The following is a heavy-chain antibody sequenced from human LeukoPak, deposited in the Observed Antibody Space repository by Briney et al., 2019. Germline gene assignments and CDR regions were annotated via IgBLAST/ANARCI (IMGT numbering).Heavy chain of an antibody. D-gene: IGHD6-19*01. V-gene: IGHV3-53*01. J-gene: IGHJ4*02. CDR3: ASHKGRDSSGWYLAFDY. CDR2: IYSGGST. CDR1: GFTVSSNY. Sequence: GGSLRLSCAASGFTVSSNYMSWVRQAPGKGLEWVSVIYSGGSTYYADSVKGRFTISRDNSKNMLYLQMNSLRAEDTAVYYCASHKGRDSSGWYLAFDYWGQGTLVTVSS.